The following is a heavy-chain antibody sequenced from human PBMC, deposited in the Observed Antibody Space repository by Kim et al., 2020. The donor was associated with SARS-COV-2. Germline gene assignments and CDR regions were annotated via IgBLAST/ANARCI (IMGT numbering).Heavy chain of an antibody. V-gene: IGHV3-48*02. CDR1: GFTFSSSN. J-gene: IGHJ4*02. Sequence: GGSLRLSCAASGFTFSSSNMNWVRHAPGKGLEWISYISSTGSSTIYYADSVKGRFTISRDNAKNSLYLQMNSLRDEDTAVYYCATDRTYWGQGTLVTVSS. CDR3: ATDRTY. CDR2: ISSTGSSTI.